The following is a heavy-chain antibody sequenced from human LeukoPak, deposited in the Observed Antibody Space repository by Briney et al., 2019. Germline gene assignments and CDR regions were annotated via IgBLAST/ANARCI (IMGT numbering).Heavy chain of an antibody. V-gene: IGHV3-53*01. D-gene: IGHD3-22*01. CDR2: IDNGGKT. CDR3: AGDKTTSGYYEFDY. Sequence: GGSLRLSCAASGFTVSTNYMSWVRQAPGKGLECVSVIDNGGKTYYADSVKGRFTISRDNSKNTVYFQMNSLRAEDTAVYYCAGDKTTSGYYEFDYWGQGTLVTVSS. J-gene: IGHJ4*02. CDR1: GFTVSTNY.